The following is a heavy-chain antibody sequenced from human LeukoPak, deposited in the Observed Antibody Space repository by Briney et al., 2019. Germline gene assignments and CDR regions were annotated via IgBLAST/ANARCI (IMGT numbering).Heavy chain of an antibody. D-gene: IGHD3-22*01. CDR1: GGTFSSYA. CDR2: IIPIFGTA. V-gene: IGHV1-69*13. J-gene: IGHJ4*02. CDR3: ARDPKPGSSGYYPFDY. Sequence: GASVKVSCKASGGTFSSYAISWVRQAPGQGLEWMGGIIPIFGTANYAQKFQGRVTITADESTSTAYMELSSLRSEDTAVYYCARDPKPGSSGYYPFDYWGQGTLVTVSS.